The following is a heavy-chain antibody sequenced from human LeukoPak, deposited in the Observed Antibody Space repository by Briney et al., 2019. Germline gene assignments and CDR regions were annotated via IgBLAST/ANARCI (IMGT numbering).Heavy chain of an antibody. CDR2: ISYDGSNK. D-gene: IGHD2-21*02. CDR3: AKARVVVVTLDLFDY. V-gene: IGHV3-30*18. Sequence: PGGSLRLSCAASGFTFSSYGMHWVRQAPGKGLEWVAVISYDGSNKYYADSVKGRFTISRDNSKNTLYLQMNSLRAEDTAVYYCAKARVVVVTLDLFDYWGQGTLVTVSS. CDR1: GFTFSSYG. J-gene: IGHJ4*02.